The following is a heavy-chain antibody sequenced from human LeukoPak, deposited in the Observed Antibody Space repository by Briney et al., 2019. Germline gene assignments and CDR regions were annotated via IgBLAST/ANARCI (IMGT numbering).Heavy chain of an antibody. Sequence: ASVKVSCKASGYTFTSYIISWARQAPGQGLEWMGWINAYNGNTDYAQRVQGRVTMTKDTSTSTAYMELRRLRSDDTAVYYCARDRHIAAAVYYYYMDVWGKGTPVTVSS. J-gene: IGHJ6*03. V-gene: IGHV1-18*01. D-gene: IGHD6-13*01. CDR3: ARDRHIAAAVYYYYMDV. CDR2: INAYNGNT. CDR1: GYTFTSYI.